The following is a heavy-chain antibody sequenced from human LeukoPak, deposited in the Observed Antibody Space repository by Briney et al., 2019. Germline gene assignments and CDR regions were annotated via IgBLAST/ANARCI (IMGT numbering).Heavy chain of an antibody. V-gene: IGHV1-2*02. J-gene: IGHJ4*02. CDR1: GFTFTDHY. Sequence: ASVKVSCKSSGFTFTDHYIHWVRQGPGQGLEWMGYIGPHSTFTSSPQESQGRVTMTRDASMSTAYMELTRLTSDDTAVYHCVREGEGPLSKDFDYWGQGTLVTVSS. CDR2: IGPHSTFT. CDR3: VREGEGPLSKDFDY. D-gene: IGHD2/OR15-2a*01.